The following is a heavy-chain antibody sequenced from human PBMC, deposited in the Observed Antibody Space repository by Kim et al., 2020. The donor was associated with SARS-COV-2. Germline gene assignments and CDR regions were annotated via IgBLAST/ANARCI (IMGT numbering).Heavy chain of an antibody. Sequence: SETLSLTCTVSGGAIRSGAHYWSWIRQFPGRGLEWIGHIYHAGATYYNPSLKGRLTLSVDPSKNQFSLSLDSVTVADTAIYYCARIEMEGSGSYYQHYIEYWGQGALVTVSP. CDR1: GGAIRSGAHY. V-gene: IGHV4-31*03. D-gene: IGHD3-10*01. CDR2: IYHAGAT. J-gene: IGHJ4*02. CDR3: ARIEMEGSGSYYQHYIEY.